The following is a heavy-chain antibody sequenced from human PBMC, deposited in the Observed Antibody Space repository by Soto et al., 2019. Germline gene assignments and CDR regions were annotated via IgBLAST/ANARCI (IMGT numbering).Heavy chain of an antibody. V-gene: IGHV3-30*18. CDR3: AKVLTHWYVGGLDY. D-gene: IGHD1-20*01. J-gene: IGHJ4*02. Sequence: QTGGSLRLSCAASGFTFSSYGMHWVRQAPGKGLEWVAVISYDGSNKYYADSVKGRFTISRDNSKNTLYLQMNSLRAEDTAVYYCAKVLTHWYVGGLDYWGQGTLVTVSS. CDR2: ISYDGSNK. CDR1: GFTFSSYG.